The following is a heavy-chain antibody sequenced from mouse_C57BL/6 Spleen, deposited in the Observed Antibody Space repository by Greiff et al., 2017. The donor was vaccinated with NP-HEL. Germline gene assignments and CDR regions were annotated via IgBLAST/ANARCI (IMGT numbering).Heavy chain of an antibody. Sequence: QVQLQQPGAELVKPGASVKLSCKASGYTFTSYWMHWVKQRPGQGLEWIGMIHPNSGSTNYNEKFKSKATLTVDKSSRKAYMQLSSLTSEDSAVYYCANYGSSYEGYWGQGTTLTVSS. J-gene: IGHJ2*01. CDR3: ANYGSSYEGY. CDR1: GYTFTSYW. CDR2: IHPNSGST. D-gene: IGHD1-1*01. V-gene: IGHV1-64*01.